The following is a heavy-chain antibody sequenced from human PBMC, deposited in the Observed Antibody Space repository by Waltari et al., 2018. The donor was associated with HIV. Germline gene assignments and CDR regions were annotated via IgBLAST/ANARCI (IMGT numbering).Heavy chain of an antibody. J-gene: IGHJ2*01. D-gene: IGHD6-19*01. CDR3: ARGPGIAVAGLYWYFDL. Sequence: QVQLQQWGAGLLKPSETLSLTCAVSGGSFSGYYWSWIRQPPGKGLAWIGEINHSGSTNYNPSLKSRVTISVDTSKNQFSLKLSSVTAADTAVYYCARGPGIAVAGLYWYFDLWGRGTLVTVSS. CDR1: GGSFSGYY. CDR2: INHSGST. V-gene: IGHV4-34*01.